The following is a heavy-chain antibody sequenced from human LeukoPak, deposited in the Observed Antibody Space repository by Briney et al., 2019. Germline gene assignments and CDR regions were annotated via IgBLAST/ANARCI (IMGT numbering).Heavy chain of an antibody. CDR3: AKDPPSIYYDILTGYQGYFDY. CDR1: GFSFSSYA. V-gene: IGHV3-23*01. CDR2: ISGSGGST. D-gene: IGHD3-9*01. Sequence: GGSLRLSCAASGFSFSSYAMSWVRQAPGKGLEWVTAISGSGGSTYYADSVKGRFTISRDNSKNTLYLQMNSLRAEDTAVYYCAKDPPSIYYDILTGYQGYFDYWGQGTLVTVSS. J-gene: IGHJ4*02.